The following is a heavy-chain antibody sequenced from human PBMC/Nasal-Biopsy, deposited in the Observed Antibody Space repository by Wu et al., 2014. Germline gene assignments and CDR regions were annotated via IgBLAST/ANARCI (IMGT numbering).Heavy chain of an antibody. CDR2: INPNTGGT. CDR3: ARAKGLPGTMVISLDY. V-gene: IGHV1-2*02. J-gene: IGHJ4*02. D-gene: IGHD3-10*01. CDR1: GYTFSSYG. Sequence: VKVSCKASGYTFSSYGISWVRQAPGQGLEWMGWINPNTGGTNYAQKFQGRVTMTRDTSINTAYMELSRLRSDDTAVYYCARAKGLPGTMVISLDYWGQGTLVT.